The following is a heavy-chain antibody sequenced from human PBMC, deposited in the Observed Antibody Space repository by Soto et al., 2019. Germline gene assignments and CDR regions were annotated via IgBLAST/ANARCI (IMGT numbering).Heavy chain of an antibody. CDR3: AKTLAAVAGTPYFDY. CDR1: GFTFSTYA. CDR2: MSGSGATT. J-gene: IGHJ4*02. Sequence: GGSLRLSCAAPGFTFSTYAMSWVRQSPGKGLEWVSAMSGSGATTHHADSVKGRFTISRDNSKNTLYLQMNSLRAEDTAVYYCAKTLAAVAGTPYFDYWGQGTLVTVSS. D-gene: IGHD6-19*01. V-gene: IGHV3-23*01.